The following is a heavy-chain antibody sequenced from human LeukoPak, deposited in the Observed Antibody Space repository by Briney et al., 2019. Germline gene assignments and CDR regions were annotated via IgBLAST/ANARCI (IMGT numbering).Heavy chain of an antibody. CDR1: GGSISSYY. CDR2: IDYRGST. CDR3: ARSRSGYSYDHAAFEI. Sequence: SETLSLTCTVSGGSISSYYWSWIRQPPGKGLEWIAYIDYRGSTTYNPSLRSRVTISVDTSRNQFSLKLSSVTAADTAVYYCARSRSGYSYDHAAFEIWGQGTMVTVSS. V-gene: IGHV4-59*01. D-gene: IGHD5-18*01. J-gene: IGHJ3*02.